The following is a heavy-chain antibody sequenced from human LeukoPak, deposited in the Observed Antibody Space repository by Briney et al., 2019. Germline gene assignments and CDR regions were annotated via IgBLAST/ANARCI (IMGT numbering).Heavy chain of an antibody. D-gene: IGHD2-2*02. CDR1: GFTVSSNF. CDR3: ARGAIPAVLYYFDY. V-gene: IGHV3-66*01. J-gene: IGHJ4*02. CDR2: IFSGGTI. Sequence: GGSLRLSCAASGFTVSSNFMSWVRQAPGKGLEWVSVIFSGGTIYYADSVKGRFTISRDNSKNTLYLQINNLRAEDTAVYYWARGAIPAVLYYFDYWGQGSLVTVSS.